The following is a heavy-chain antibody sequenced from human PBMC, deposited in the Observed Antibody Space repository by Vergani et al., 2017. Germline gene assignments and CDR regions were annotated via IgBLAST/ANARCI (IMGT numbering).Heavy chain of an antibody. Sequence: QVQLQESGPGLVKPSQTLSLTCTVSGVSVSSGDYYWSWIRQPPGKGLKWIGYIYYSGITYYNPSLKSRLTISVDTSKNQFSLKLSSVTAADTAVYYCARDKHYYDSSGYYYAFDIWGQGTMVTVSS. CDR1: GVSVSSGDYY. CDR2: IYYSGIT. J-gene: IGHJ3*02. V-gene: IGHV4-30-4*08. CDR3: ARDKHYYDSSGYYYAFDI. D-gene: IGHD3-22*01.